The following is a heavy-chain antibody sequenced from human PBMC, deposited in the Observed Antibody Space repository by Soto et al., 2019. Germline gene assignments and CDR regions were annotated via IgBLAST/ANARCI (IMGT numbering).Heavy chain of an antibody. D-gene: IGHD6-19*01. Sequence: HVTLKESGPVLVKPTETLTLTCTVSGFSLSNGKVGVSWIRQPPGKALEWLAQIVSNDEKSYRTSLKSRLTISEDTSKSQLVLTMTNVDPVDTATYYCARILFGRSVAGGYFYMDVWGKGTTVTVSS. J-gene: IGHJ6*03. CDR2: IVSNDEK. CDR1: GFSLSNGKVG. V-gene: IGHV2-26*01. CDR3: ARILFGRSVAGGYFYMDV.